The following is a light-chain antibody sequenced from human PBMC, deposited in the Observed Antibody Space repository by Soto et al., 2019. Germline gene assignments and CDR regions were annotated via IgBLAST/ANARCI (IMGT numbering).Light chain of an antibody. V-gene: IGKV3-15*01. Sequence: EIVMTQSPANLSVSPGERATLSCRASQSVSSNLAWYQQKPGQAPRLLIYGASTRATGIPARFSGSGSATEFTLTISSLRSEDFAVYYCQQYNNWPPLTFGGGTKVEIK. J-gene: IGKJ4*01. CDR1: QSVSSN. CDR3: QQYNNWPPLT. CDR2: GAS.